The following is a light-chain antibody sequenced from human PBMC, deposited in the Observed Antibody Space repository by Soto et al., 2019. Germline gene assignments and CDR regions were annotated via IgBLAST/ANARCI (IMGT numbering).Light chain of an antibody. J-gene: IGLJ2*01. V-gene: IGLV2-14*01. CDR1: SSDVGGYNY. CDR2: DVT. CDR3: SSCASSSPWV. Sequence: QSVLTQPASVSGSPGQSITISCTGTSSDVGGYNYVSWYQQYPGKAPKLMIYDVTNRPSGVSNRCSGSKSGNTASLTISGLQAEDEADYYCSSCASSSPWVFGGGTKLTVL.